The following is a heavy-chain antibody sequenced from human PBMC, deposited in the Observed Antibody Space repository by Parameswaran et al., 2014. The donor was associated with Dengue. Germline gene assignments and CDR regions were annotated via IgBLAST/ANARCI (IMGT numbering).Heavy chain of an antibody. CDR2: IIPIFGTA. J-gene: IGHJ6*02. CDR3: ARRSIGDNYYDSSGYYTYYYYGMDV. Sequence: WVRQAPGQGLEWMGGIIPIFGTANYAQKFQGRVTITADESTSTAYMELSSLRSEDTAVYYCARRSIGDNYYDSSGYYTYYYYGMDVWGQGTTVTVSS. D-gene: IGHD3-22*01. V-gene: IGHV1-69*01.